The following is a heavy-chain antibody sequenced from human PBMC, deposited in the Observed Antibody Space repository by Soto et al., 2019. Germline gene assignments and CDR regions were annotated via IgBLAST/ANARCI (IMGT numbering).Heavy chain of an antibody. CDR1: GGSFSGYY. D-gene: IGHD6-13*01. CDR3: ARGPKGYSSSWGRQGWFDP. J-gene: IGHJ5*02. CDR2: INHSGST. V-gene: IGHV4-34*01. Sequence: SETLSLTCAVYGGSFSGYYWSWIRQPLGKGLEWIGEINHSGSTNYNPSLKSRVTISVDTSKNQFSLKLSSVTAADPAVYYCARGPKGYSSSWGRQGWFDPWGQGTLVTVSS.